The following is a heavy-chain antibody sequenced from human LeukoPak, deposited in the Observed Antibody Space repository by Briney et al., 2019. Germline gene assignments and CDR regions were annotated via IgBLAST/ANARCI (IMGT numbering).Heavy chain of an antibody. CDR2: ISAYNGNT. Sequence: ASAKVSCKASGYTFTSYGISWVRQAPGQGLEWMGWISAYNGNTNYAQKLQGRVTMTTDTSTSTAYMELRSLRSDDTAVYYCARDRGYSSSWYAYYGMDVWGQGTTVTVSS. V-gene: IGHV1-18*01. D-gene: IGHD6-13*01. CDR3: ARDRGYSSSWYAYYGMDV. CDR1: GYTFTSYG. J-gene: IGHJ6*02.